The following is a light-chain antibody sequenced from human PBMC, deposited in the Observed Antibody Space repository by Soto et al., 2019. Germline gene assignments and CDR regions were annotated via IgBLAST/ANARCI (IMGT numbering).Light chain of an antibody. V-gene: IGKV3-11*01. CDR2: DAS. Sequence: EIVLTQSPAPLSLSPGERATLSCRASQSVSSYLAWYQQKPGQAPRLLIYDASNRSTGIPARFSGSVSGTDFTLNISSLEPEDFAVYYCQQRSNWPPYTFGQGTKLEIK. CDR1: QSVSSY. J-gene: IGKJ2*01. CDR3: QQRSNWPPYT.